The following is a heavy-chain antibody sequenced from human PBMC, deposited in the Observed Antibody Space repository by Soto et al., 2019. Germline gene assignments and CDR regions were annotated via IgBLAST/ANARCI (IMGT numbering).Heavy chain of an antibody. J-gene: IGHJ4*02. Sequence: EVQLVESGGVVVQPGGSLRLSCAASGFTFDDYTMHWVRQAPGKGLEWVSLISWDGGSTYYADSVKGRFTISRDNSKNSLYLQMNSLRTEDTALYYCAKDGGKWELLLTAIDYWGQGTLVTVSS. CDR3: AKDGGKWELLLTAIDY. D-gene: IGHD1-26*01. CDR2: ISWDGGST. V-gene: IGHV3-43*01. CDR1: GFTFDDYT.